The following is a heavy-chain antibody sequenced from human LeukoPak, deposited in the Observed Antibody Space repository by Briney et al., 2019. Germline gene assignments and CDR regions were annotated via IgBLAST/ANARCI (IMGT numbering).Heavy chain of an antibody. V-gene: IGHV3-23*01. CDR1: GFTFSSYE. D-gene: IGHD6-13*01. CDR2: ISGSGGST. J-gene: IGHJ4*02. CDR3: AKVPTPAAGTYDY. Sequence: GGSLRLSCAASGFTFSSYEMNWVRQAPGKGLEWVSAISGSGGSTYYADSVKGRFTISRDNSKNTLYLQMNSPRAEDTAVYYCAKVPTPAAGTYDYWGQGTLVTVSS.